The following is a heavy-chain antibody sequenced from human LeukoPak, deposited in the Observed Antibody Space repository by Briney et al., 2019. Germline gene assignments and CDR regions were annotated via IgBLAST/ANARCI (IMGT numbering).Heavy chain of an antibody. D-gene: IGHD3-22*01. CDR2: GST. V-gene: IGHV4-4*09. CDR1: GGSINKYY. Sequence: TSETLSLTCTVSGGSINKYYWGWLRQPPGKGLEWIGSGSTYYNPSLKSRVTISVDTSKNQFSLKLSSVTAADTAVYYCARVGYYDSSGYRFDYWGQGTLVTVSS. CDR3: ARVGYYDSSGYRFDY. J-gene: IGHJ4*02.